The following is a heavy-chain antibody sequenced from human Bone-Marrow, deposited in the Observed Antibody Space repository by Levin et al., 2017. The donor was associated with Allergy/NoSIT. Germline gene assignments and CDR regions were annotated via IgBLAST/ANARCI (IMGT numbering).Heavy chain of an antibody. CDR2: IYSDGTT. J-gene: IGHJ3*02. V-gene: IGHV3-53*01. CDR1: GFTVSSSY. CDR3: VHEQSSGWSNYAFDI. Sequence: GESLKISCAGSGFTVSSSYMNWVRQAPGKGLEWVSVIYSDGTTYYADSVKGRFTISRDNSKNTLHLQMDSLRAEDTALYYCVHEQSSGWSNYAFDIWGKGARVTVSS. D-gene: IGHD6-19*01.